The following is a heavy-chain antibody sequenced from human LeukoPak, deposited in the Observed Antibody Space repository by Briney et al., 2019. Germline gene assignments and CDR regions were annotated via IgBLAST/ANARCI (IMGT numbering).Heavy chain of an antibody. D-gene: IGHD2-2*02. CDR2: IKQDGSEK. V-gene: IGHV3-7*01. Sequence: GGSLRLSCAASGFTFSRYWMSCVRQAPGKGLEWVANIKQDGSEKYYVDSVKGRFTISRDNAKNSLYLKMNSLRAEDTAVYYCAREVYCSSTSCYTGYFQHWGQGTLVTVSS. CDR1: GFTFSRYW. CDR3: AREVYCSSTSCYTGYFQH. J-gene: IGHJ1*01.